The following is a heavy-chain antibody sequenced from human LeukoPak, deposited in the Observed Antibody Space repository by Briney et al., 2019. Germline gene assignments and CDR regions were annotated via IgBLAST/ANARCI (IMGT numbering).Heavy chain of an antibody. D-gene: IGHD6-13*01. CDR2: IYSGGST. Sequence: GGSLRLSCAASGITVSSNYMNWVRQAPGKGLEWVSVIYSGGSTYYADSVKGRFTISRDNSKNTLYLQMNSLRAEDTAVYYCAREAAAGRDAFDIWGQGTMVTVSS. V-gene: IGHV3-53*05. CDR1: GITVSSNY. J-gene: IGHJ3*02. CDR3: AREAAAGRDAFDI.